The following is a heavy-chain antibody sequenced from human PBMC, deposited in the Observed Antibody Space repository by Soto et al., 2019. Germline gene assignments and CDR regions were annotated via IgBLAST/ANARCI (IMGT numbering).Heavy chain of an antibody. Sequence: PXESLTISWKGSGYSFTSYWIGLVRQMPGKGLEWMGIIYPGDSDTRYSPSFQGQVTISADKSISTAYLQWSSLKASDTAMYYCARPRDNWNSHSFDYWGQGTLVTVSS. CDR3: ARPRDNWNSHSFDY. CDR2: IYPGDSDT. D-gene: IGHD1-7*01. V-gene: IGHV5-51*01. J-gene: IGHJ4*02. CDR1: GYSFTSYW.